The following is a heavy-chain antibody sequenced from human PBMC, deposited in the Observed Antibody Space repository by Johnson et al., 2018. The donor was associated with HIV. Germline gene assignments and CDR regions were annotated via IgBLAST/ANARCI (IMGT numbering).Heavy chain of an antibody. CDR2: IHSGGST. D-gene: IGHD6-19*01. J-gene: IGHJ3*02. CDR1: GFTFSSYA. CDR3: ARYSSGWYGAFDI. V-gene: IGHV3-66*01. Sequence: VQLVESGGGLVQPGGSLRLSCAASGFTFSSYAMSWVRQAPGKGLEWVSVIHSGGSTYYADSVKGRITIYRDNSKNTLYLQRNSLRAECTAVYYCARYSSGWYGAFDIWGQGTMVTVSS.